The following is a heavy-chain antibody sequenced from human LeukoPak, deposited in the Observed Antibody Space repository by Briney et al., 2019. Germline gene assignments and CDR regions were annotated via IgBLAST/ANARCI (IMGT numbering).Heavy chain of an antibody. J-gene: IGHJ6*02. V-gene: IGHV3-23*01. CDR3: AKELRITMVRGVSYGMDV. CDR2: ISGSGGST. Sequence: PGGSLRLSCAASGFTFSIYAMSWGRQAPGKGLEWVSAISGSGGSTYYADSVKGRFTISRDNSKNTLYLQMNSLRAEDTAVYYCAKELRITMVRGVSYGMDVWGQGTTVTVSS. D-gene: IGHD3-10*01. CDR1: GFTFSIYA.